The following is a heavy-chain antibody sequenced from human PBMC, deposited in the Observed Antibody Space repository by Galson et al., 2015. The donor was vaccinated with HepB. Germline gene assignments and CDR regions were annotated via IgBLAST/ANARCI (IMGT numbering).Heavy chain of an antibody. V-gene: IGHV3-7*01. J-gene: IGHJ2*01. D-gene: IGHD1-1*01. CDR2: IKEDGSEK. CDR3: ARDHDPAARPLWYLDL. Sequence: SLRLSCAASGFTFSRFWMNWLRQAPGKGLEWVANIKEDGSEKHYADSVKGRFTISGDNAKNSLYVQMNSLRAEDTAIYYCARDHDPAARPLWYLDLWGRGTLVTVSS. CDR1: GFTFSRFW.